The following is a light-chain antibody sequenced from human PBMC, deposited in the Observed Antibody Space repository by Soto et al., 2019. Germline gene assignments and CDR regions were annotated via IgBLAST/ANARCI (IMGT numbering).Light chain of an antibody. J-gene: IGKJ3*01. Sequence: EIVLTQSPGTLSSSPGERATLSCRASQSVSSSYLAWYQQKPGQAPRLLIYGASGRTTGIPVRFRGSGSGTDFPLTISRLEPADFAFYYWHQYGSSPLFTFGPGTNVDIK. CDR2: GAS. V-gene: IGKV3-20*01. CDR3: HQYGSSPLFT. CDR1: QSVSSSY.